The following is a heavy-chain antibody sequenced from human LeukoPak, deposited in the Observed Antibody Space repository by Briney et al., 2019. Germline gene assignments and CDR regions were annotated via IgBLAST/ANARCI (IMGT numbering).Heavy chain of an antibody. Sequence: GGSLRLSCAASGFTFSTYAMSWVRQAPGKGLEWVSVVSGTGGRTYYADSVKGRFTISRDNSKNTLYLQMNSLRAEDTALYYCVKATSSSPQYNWFDAWGQGTLVTVTS. CDR2: VSGTGGRT. CDR3: VKATSSSPQYNWFDA. V-gene: IGHV3-23*01. J-gene: IGHJ5*02. D-gene: IGHD6-6*01. CDR1: GFTFSTYA.